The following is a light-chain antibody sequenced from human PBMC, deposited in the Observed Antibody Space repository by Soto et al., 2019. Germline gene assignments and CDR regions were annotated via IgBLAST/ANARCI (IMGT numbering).Light chain of an antibody. V-gene: IGKV1-39*01. CDR1: QSIDTY. CDR3: QRVYSTPGT. Sequence: DIQMTQSPSSLSASVGERVTITCRASQSIDTYLNWYQLKPGKAPNLLIYAATRLHTGVPSRFSGSGSGTGFTLSINNLQPEDFATYYCQRVYSTPGTFGQGTKV. CDR2: AAT. J-gene: IGKJ1*01.